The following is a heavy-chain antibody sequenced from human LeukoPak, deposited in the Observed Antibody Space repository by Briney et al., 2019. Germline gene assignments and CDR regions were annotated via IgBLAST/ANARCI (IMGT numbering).Heavy chain of an antibody. D-gene: IGHD5-12*01. CDR1: GYTLTELS. V-gene: IGHV1-24*01. CDR2: FDPEDGET. Sequence: ASVKVSCKVSGYTLTELSMHWVRQAPGKGLEWMGGFDPEDGETIYAQKFQGRVTMTEDTSTDAAYMELSSLRSEDTAVYYCATVVYSGYDFDYWGQGTLVTVSS. CDR3: ATVVYSGYDFDY. J-gene: IGHJ4*02.